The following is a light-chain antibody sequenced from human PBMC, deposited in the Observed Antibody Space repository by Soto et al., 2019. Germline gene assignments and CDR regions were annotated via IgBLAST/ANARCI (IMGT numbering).Light chain of an antibody. CDR2: GAS. CDR3: QQYGRSLPT. Sequence: ENVLTQSPDILSLSPGERVTLSCRASQSTSNNYLAWYQQKPGQAPRVLIYGASSRATGIPDRFSGSGSGTDFTLTISRLQPEDFALYYCQQYGRSLPTFGRGTKLEIK. CDR1: QSTSNNY. V-gene: IGKV3-20*01. J-gene: IGKJ2*01.